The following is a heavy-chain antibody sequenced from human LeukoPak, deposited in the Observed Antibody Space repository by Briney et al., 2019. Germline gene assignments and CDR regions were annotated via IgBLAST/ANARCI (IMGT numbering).Heavy chain of an antibody. J-gene: IGHJ3*02. CDR2: INWNGGST. CDR1: GFTFDDYG. D-gene: IGHD3-16*01. Sequence: GGSLRLSCAASGFTFDDYGMSWVRQAPGKGLEWVSGINWNGGSTGYADSVKGRFTISRDNAKNSLYLQMNSLRAEDTAVYYCARDGGHPGFSAPDAFDIWGQGTMVTVSS. CDR3: ARDGGHPGFSAPDAFDI. V-gene: IGHV3-20*04.